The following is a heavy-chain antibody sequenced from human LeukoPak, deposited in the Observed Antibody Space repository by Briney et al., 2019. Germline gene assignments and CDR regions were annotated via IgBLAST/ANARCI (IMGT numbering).Heavy chain of an antibody. CDR2: INPNSGGT. J-gene: IGHJ4*02. CDR3: ARGGGDSGGATGY. CDR1: GYTFTGYY. V-gene: IGHV1-2*02. D-gene: IGHD5-12*01. Sequence: GAPVKVSCKASGYTFTGYYMHWVRQAPGQGLEWMGWINPNSGGTNYAQKFQGRVTMTRDTSISTAYMELSRLRSDDTAVYYCARGGGDSGGATGYWGQGTLVTVSS.